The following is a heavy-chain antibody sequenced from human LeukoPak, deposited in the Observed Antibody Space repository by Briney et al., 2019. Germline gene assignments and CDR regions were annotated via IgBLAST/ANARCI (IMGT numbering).Heavy chain of an antibody. Sequence: SETLSLTCTFSGGSISSSSYYWGWIRQPTGKGLEWIRSIYYSGSTYYNPSLKSRVTISVDTSKNQFSLKLSSVTAADTAVYYCETGVWELSSGYLFYYWGQGTLVTVSS. D-gene: IGHD3-22*01. CDR1: GGSISSSSYY. V-gene: IGHV4-39*01. CDR3: ETGVWELSSGYLFYY. CDR2: IYYSGST. J-gene: IGHJ4*02.